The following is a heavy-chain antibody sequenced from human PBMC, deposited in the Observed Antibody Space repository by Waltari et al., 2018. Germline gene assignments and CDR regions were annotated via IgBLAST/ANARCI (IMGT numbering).Heavy chain of an antibody. V-gene: IGHV3-74*01. Sequence: EVQLVESGGGLVQPGGSLRPSCAASGFTFSTSWMHWVRQAPGKGLVWVSLMDPVGSTTAYADSVKGRFTISRDNAKNTLYLQMNSLRAEDTAVYYCATRGGVDRGYDYWGQGTLVTVSS. CDR3: ATRGGVDRGYDY. J-gene: IGHJ4*02. CDR2: MDPVGSTT. CDR1: GFTFSTSW. D-gene: IGHD2-8*01.